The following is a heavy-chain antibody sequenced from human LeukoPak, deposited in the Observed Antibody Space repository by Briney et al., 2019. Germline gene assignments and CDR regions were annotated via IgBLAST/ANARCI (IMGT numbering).Heavy chain of an antibody. D-gene: IGHD6-13*01. CDR1: GGSISSYY. CDR3: AREKKLYSSSWYFDY. CDR2: IYTSGST. Sequence: PSETLSLTCTVSGGSISSYYWSWIRQPAGKGLEWIGRIYTSGSTNYNPSLKSRVTMSVDTSKNQFSLKLSSVTAADTAVYYCAREKKLYSSSWYFDYWGQGTLVTVSS. J-gene: IGHJ4*02. V-gene: IGHV4-4*07.